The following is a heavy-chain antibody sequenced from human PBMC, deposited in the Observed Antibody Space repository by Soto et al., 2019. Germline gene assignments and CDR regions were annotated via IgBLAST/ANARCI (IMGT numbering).Heavy chain of an antibody. CDR3: AKRRGAGGHFDY. J-gene: IGHJ4*02. Sequence: PGGSLRLSCAASGFTFSSYAMGWFLQGPGKGLEWVAVVSIGGSTHYADSVRGRFTISRDNSKNTLSLQMNSLTAEDTAVYFCAKRRGAGGHFDYWGQGALVTVSS. D-gene: IGHD2-15*01. CDR1: GFTFSSYA. CDR2: VSIGGST. V-gene: IGHV3-23*01.